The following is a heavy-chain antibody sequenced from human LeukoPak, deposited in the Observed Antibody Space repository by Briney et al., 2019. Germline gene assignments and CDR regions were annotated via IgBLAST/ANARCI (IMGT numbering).Heavy chain of an antibody. V-gene: IGHV3-48*01. CDR1: GFTLSGYG. Sequence: AGGSLRLSCAASGFTLSGYGMNWVRQVPGKGLEWVSYISSSTRIIYYADSVKGRLTISRDNAKNSLYLQMNSLRAEDTAVYYCARLILRGSSWQHNWFDPWGQGTLVTASS. D-gene: IGHD6-13*01. CDR3: ARLILRGSSWQHNWFDP. CDR2: ISSSTRII. J-gene: IGHJ5*02.